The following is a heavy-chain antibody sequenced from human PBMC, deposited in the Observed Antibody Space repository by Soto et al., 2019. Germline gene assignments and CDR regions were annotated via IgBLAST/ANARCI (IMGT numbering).Heavy chain of an antibody. Sequence: PSETLSLTCTVSGGSISSSSYYWGWIRQPPGKGLEWIGSIYYSGSTYYTPSLKSRFTFSVDTSKNHFSLKLISVTAADTAVYYCARGVYYYYYMDVWGKGTTVTVSS. J-gene: IGHJ6*03. CDR3: ARGVYYYYYMDV. V-gene: IGHV4-39*02. CDR2: IYYSGST. CDR1: GGSISSSSYY.